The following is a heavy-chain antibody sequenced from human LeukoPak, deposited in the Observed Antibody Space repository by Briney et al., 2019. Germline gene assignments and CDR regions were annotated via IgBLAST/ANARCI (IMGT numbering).Heavy chain of an antibody. V-gene: IGHV3-48*04. J-gene: IGHJ4*01. Sequence: GGSLRLSCAASGFTFSDDRMNWVRQAPGKGLEWISCISSSGSTVYYADSVKGRFTISRDNARNSLYLQMNSLRAEDTAVYYCARGFRDTAMFLDYWGQGTLVTVSS. CDR3: ARGFRDTAMFLDY. CDR1: GFTFSDDR. D-gene: IGHD5-18*01. CDR2: ISSSGSTV.